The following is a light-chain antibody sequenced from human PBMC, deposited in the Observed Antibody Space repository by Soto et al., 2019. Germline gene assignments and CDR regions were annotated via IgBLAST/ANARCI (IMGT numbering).Light chain of an antibody. J-gene: IGLJ2*01. CDR1: SGHSSYA. Sequence: QLVLTQSPSASASLGDSVKLTCTLSSGHSSYAIAWHQQQPEKGPRYLMKLNTDGSHSKGDGIPDRFSGSSSGAERYLTISSLQSEDEADYYCQTWGAGVAFGGGTKLTVL. CDR2: LNTDGSH. CDR3: QTWGAGVA. V-gene: IGLV4-69*01.